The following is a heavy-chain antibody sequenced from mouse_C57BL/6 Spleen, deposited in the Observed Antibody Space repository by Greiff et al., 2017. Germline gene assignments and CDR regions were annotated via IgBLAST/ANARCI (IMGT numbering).Heavy chain of an antibody. J-gene: IGHJ4*01. CDR3: TRNYGNSYYYAMDY. CDR2: IRNKANNHAT. CDR1: GFTFSDAW. Sequence: EVKVEESGGGLVQPGGSMKLSCAASGFTFSDAWMDWVRQSPEKGLEWVAEIRNKANNHATYYAESVKGRFTISRDDSKSSVYLQMNSLRAEDTGIYYCTRNYGNSYYYAMDYWGQGTSVTVSS. V-gene: IGHV6-6*01. D-gene: IGHD2-1*01.